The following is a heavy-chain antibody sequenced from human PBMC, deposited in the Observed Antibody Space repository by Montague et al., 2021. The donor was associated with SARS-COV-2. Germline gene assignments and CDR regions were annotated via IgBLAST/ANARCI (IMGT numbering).Heavy chain of an antibody. D-gene: IGHD1-26*01. CDR1: GFTFSSYW. Sequence: SLRLSCAASGFTFSSYWMSWVRQAPGKGLEWVANIKQDGSEKYYVDSVKGRFTISRDNAKNSLYLQMNSLRAEDTAVYYCARDMRAGATYYYYYGMDVWGRGTTVTVSS. V-gene: IGHV3-7*01. J-gene: IGHJ6*02. CDR2: IKQDGSEK. CDR3: ARDMRAGATYYYYYGMDV.